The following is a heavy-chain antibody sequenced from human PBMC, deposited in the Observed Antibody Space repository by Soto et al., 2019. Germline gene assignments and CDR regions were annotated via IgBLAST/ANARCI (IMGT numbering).Heavy chain of an antibody. Sequence: SETLSLTCTDSGGSISSYYWIWIRQPAGKGLEWIGRIYTSGSTNYNPSLKSRVTMSVDTSKNQFSLKLSSVTAADTAVYYCARACSSNSCYDVFDYWGQGTLVTVSS. D-gene: IGHD2-2*01. CDR2: IYTSGST. J-gene: IGHJ4*02. CDR1: GGSISSYY. CDR3: ARACSSNSCYDVFDY. V-gene: IGHV4-4*07.